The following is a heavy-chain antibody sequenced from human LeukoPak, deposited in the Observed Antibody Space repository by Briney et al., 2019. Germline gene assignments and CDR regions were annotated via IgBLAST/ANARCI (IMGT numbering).Heavy chain of an antibody. CDR2: IWYDGSNK. Sequence: PGGSLRLSCAASGFTFSSYGMHWVRQAPGKGLEWVAVIWYDGSNKYYAGSVKGRFTISRDNSKNTLYLQMNSLRAEDTAVYSCARIGYSISWSGDYWGQGSLVTVSS. D-gene: IGHD6-13*01. CDR1: GFTFSSYG. J-gene: IGHJ4*02. CDR3: ARIGYSISWSGDY. V-gene: IGHV3-33*01.